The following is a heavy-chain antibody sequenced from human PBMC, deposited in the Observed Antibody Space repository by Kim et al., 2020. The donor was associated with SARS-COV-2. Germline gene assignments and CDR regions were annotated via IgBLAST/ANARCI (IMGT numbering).Heavy chain of an antibody. J-gene: IGHJ5*02. CDR1: GFTFSSYS. V-gene: IGHV3-21*01. CDR3: ARVTGGGTMVRGSHWFDP. D-gene: IGHD3-10*01. Sequence: GGSLRLSCAASGFTFSSYSMNWVRQAPGKGLEWVSSISSSSSYIYYADSVKGRFTISRDNAKNSLYLQMNSLRAEDTAVYYCARVTGGGTMVRGSHWFDPWGQGTLVTVSS. CDR2: ISSSSSYI.